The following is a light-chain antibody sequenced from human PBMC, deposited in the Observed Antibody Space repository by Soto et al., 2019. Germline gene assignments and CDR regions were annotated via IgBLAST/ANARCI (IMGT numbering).Light chain of an antibody. CDR3: AAWDDSLSAH. Sequence: QPVLTQPPSASGTPGQRVTISCSGSSSNIGSNYVYWYQQLPGTAPKLLISRNDQRPSGVPDRFSGSKSGTSASLAISGLRSEDEADYYCAAWDDSLSAHFGTGTKLTVL. J-gene: IGLJ1*01. CDR1: SSNIGSNY. V-gene: IGLV1-47*01. CDR2: RND.